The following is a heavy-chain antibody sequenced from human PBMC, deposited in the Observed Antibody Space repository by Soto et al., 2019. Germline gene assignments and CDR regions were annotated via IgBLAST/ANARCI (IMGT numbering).Heavy chain of an antibody. J-gene: IGHJ4*02. CDR3: ARGTLPIDY. D-gene: IGHD3-10*01. V-gene: IGHV4-34*01. CDR2: INHSGST. Sequence: PSETLSLTCAAYGGSFSGYYWSWIRQPPGKGLEWIGEINHSGSTNYNPSLKSRVTISVDTSKNQFSLKLSSVTAADTAVYYCARGTLPIDYWGQGTLVTVSS. CDR1: GGSFSGYY.